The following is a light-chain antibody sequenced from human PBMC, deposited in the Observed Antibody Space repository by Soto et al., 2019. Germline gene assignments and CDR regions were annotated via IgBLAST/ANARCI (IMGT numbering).Light chain of an antibody. V-gene: IGLV3-25*02. Sequence: SYELTQPPSVSVSPGQTARITCSGDVLPKQYAYWYQQKPGQAPVLVIYKDSGRPSGIPERFSGSSSGTTVTLTISGVQAEDEADYYCQSADSSGGFRGVFGAGTKVTVL. J-gene: IGLJ1*01. CDR2: KDS. CDR1: VLPKQY. CDR3: QSADSSGGFRGV.